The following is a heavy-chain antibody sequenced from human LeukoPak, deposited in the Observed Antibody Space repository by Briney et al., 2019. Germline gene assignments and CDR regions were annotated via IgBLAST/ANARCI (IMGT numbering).Heavy chain of an antibody. Sequence: GGSLRLSRAASGFTFSSYWMSWVRQAPGKGLEWVANIKQDGSEKYYVDSVKGQFTISRDNAKNSLYLQMNSLRAEDTAVYYCASFYGSGSYYPYFDYWGQGTLVTVSS. CDR3: ASFYGSGSYYPYFDY. J-gene: IGHJ4*02. CDR1: GFTFSSYW. V-gene: IGHV3-7*03. D-gene: IGHD3-10*01. CDR2: IKQDGSEK.